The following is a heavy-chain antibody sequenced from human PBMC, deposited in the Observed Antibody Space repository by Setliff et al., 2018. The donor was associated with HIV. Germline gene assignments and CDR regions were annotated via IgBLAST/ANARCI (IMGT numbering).Heavy chain of an antibody. D-gene: IGHD3-3*01. CDR2: INHSGGT. CDR1: GGTFSLHY. Sequence: SETLSLTCAVSGGTFSLHYYTWIRQSPLRGLEWIGEINHSGGTRYNPSLKSRVTISVDTSKNQFSLKLSSVIAADTAVYYCARIFGDQGYYYGMDVWGQGTTVTVSS. J-gene: IGHJ6*02. CDR3: ARIFGDQGYYYGMDV. V-gene: IGHV4-34*01.